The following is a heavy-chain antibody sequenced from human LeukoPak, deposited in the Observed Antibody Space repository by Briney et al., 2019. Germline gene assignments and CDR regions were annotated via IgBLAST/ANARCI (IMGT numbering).Heavy chain of an antibody. Sequence: GGSLRLSCAASGFTFSSYAMNWVRQGPGTGLEWVSYISGSTRTIYYADSVKGRFTISRDNGKNSLYLQMNSLRAEDTAVYYCARVLQTLGGVSFDYWGQGTLVTVSS. J-gene: IGHJ4*02. V-gene: IGHV3-48*01. CDR3: ARVLQTLGGVSFDY. D-gene: IGHD5/OR15-5a*01. CDR1: GFTFSSYA. CDR2: ISGSTRTI.